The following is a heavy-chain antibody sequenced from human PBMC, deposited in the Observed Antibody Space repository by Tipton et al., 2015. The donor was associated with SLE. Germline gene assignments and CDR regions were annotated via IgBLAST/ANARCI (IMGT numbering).Heavy chain of an antibody. CDR2: IYYSGST. CDR1: GGSISSGSYY. D-gene: IGHD1-26*01. J-gene: IGHJ4*02. CDR3: ARHGVGATTDY. Sequence: TLSLTCTVSGGSISSGSYYWSWIRQPPGEGLEWIGSIYYSGSTYYNPSLKSRVTISVDTSKNQFSLKLSSVTAADTAVYYCARHGVGATTDYWGQGTLVTVSS. V-gene: IGHV4-39*01.